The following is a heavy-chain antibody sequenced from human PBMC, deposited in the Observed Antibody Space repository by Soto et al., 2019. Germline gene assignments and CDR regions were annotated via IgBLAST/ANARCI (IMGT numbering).Heavy chain of an antibody. J-gene: IGHJ4*02. V-gene: IGHV3-23*01. D-gene: IGHD3-10*01. CDR3: AKPTAHVLLWFGAAPIDY. Sequence: GGSLRLSCAASGFTFSSYAMSWVRQAPGKGLEWVSAISGSGGSTYYADSVKGRFTISRDNSKNTLYLQMNSLRAEDTAVYYCAKPTAHVLLWFGAAPIDYWGQGTLVTVCS. CDR1: GFTFSSYA. CDR2: ISGSGGST.